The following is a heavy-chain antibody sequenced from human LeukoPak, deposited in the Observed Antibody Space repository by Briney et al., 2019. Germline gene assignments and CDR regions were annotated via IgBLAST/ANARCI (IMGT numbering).Heavy chain of an antibody. V-gene: IGHV3-23*01. D-gene: IGHD2-2*01. Sequence: GGSLRLSCAASGFTFSNYAMTWVRQAPGKGLQWVSAISGSGGSTYYADSVKGRFTISRDNSKNTLYLQMNSLRAEDTAVYYCATTAYCSRTSCFDYWGQGTLVSVSS. J-gene: IGHJ4*02. CDR3: ATTAYCSRTSCFDY. CDR2: ISGSGGST. CDR1: GFTFSNYA.